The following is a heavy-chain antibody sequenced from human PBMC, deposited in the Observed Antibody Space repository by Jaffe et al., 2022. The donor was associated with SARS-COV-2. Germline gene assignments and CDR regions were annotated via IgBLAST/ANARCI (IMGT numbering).Heavy chain of an antibody. CDR1: GFTVSSNY. CDR2: IYSGGST. J-gene: IGHJ5*02. V-gene: IGHV3-53*01. D-gene: IGHD4-17*01. Sequence: EVQLVESGGGLIQPGGSLRLSCAASGFTVSSNYMSWVRQAPGKGLEWVSVIYSGGSTYYADSVKGRFTISRDNSKNTLYLQMNSLRAEDTAVYYCARESDYGDYVPWFDPWGQGTLVTVSS. CDR3: ARESDYGDYVPWFDP.